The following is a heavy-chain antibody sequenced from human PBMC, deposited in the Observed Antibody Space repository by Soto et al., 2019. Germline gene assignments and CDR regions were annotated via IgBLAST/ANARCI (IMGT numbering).Heavy chain of an antibody. D-gene: IGHD4-17*01. V-gene: IGHV4-59*01. CDR1: GGSISSYY. Sequence: SETLSLTCTVSGGSISSYYWSWIRQPPGKGLEWIGYIYYSGSTNYNPSLKSRVTISVDTSKNQFSLKLSSVTAADTAVYYCARDLREYGYYYGMDVWGQGTTVTVSS. CDR3: ARDLREYGYYYGMDV. CDR2: IYYSGST. J-gene: IGHJ6*02.